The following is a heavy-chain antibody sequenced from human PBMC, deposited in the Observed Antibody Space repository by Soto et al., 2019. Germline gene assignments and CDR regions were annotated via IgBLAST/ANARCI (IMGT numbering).Heavy chain of an antibody. CDR1: GFTFSSYG. CDR3: AKSNGYYSYYFDY. D-gene: IGHD3-22*01. V-gene: IGHV3-30*18. Sequence: GGSLRLSCAASGFTFSSYGMHWVRQAPGKGLEWVAVISYDGSNKYYADSVKGRFTISRDNSKNTLYLQMNSLRAEDTAVYYCAKSNGYYSYYFDYWGQGTLVTVSS. J-gene: IGHJ4*02. CDR2: ISYDGSNK.